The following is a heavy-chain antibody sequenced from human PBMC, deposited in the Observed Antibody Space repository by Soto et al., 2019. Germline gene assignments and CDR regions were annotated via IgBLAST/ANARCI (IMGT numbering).Heavy chain of an antibody. CDR1: GGSFSGYY. Sequence: QEQLQQWGAGPLRPLETLSLTCGVSGGSFSGYYWAWIRQSPGKGLEWIGEINDRGSINYNPSLKSRVSISVHTSKNHYSLNVRSVTAADTAVYYCARESHDILTGPPWVWYFDLWGRGTLVTVSS. CDR2: INDRGSI. J-gene: IGHJ2*01. CDR3: ARESHDILTGPPWVWYFDL. D-gene: IGHD3-9*01. V-gene: IGHV4-34*01.